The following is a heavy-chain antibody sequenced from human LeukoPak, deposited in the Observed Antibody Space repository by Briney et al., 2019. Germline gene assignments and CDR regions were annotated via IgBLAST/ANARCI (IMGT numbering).Heavy chain of an antibody. V-gene: IGHV3-21*01. CDR1: GFTFSSYS. Sequence: PGGSLRLSCAASGFTFSSYSMNWVRQAPGKGLEWVSSISSSSSYIYYADSVKGRFTISRDNAKNSLYLQMNSLRAEDTAVYYGAGGGGRIIAAAGAGGGYWGQGTLVTVSS. CDR3: AGGGGRIIAAAGAGGGY. J-gene: IGHJ4*02. D-gene: IGHD6-13*01. CDR2: ISSSSSYI.